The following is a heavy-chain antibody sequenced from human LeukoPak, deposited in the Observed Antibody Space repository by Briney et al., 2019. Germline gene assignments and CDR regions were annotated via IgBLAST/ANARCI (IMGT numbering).Heavy chain of an antibody. D-gene: IGHD3-10*01. J-gene: IGHJ3*02. CDR2: IYNSGST. Sequence: PSETLSLTCTVSGGSISSYYWSWIRQPPGKGLEWIGYIYNSGSTNYNPSLKSRVTISVDTSKNHLSLKLSSVTAADTAVYYCARLQRGDDAFDIWGQGTMVTVSS. V-gene: IGHV4-59*08. CDR1: GGSISSYY. CDR3: ARLQRGDDAFDI.